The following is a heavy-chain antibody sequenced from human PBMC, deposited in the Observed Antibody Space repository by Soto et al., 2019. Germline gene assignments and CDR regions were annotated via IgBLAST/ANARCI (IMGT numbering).Heavy chain of an antibody. V-gene: IGHV3-30-3*01. CDR3: ARDPNVLRYFDWLSGMDV. Sequence: QVQLVESGGGVVQPGRSLRLSCAASGFTFSSYAMHWVRQAPGKGLEWVAVISYDGSNKYYADSVKGRFTISRDNSKNTLYLQMNSLRAEDTAVYYCARDPNVLRYFDWLSGMDVW. CDR1: GFTFSSYA. J-gene: IGHJ6*01. D-gene: IGHD3-9*01. CDR2: ISYDGSNK.